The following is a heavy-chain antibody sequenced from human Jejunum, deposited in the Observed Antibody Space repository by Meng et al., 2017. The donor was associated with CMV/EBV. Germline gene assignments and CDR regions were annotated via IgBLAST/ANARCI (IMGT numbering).Heavy chain of an antibody. V-gene: IGHV3-74*01. CDR1: GFTFSNYW. Sequence: EMQLXXXXXGSVXPXXXLRLSCAASGFTFSNYWMHWVRQAPGKGLVWVSRINSDGGIANYADSVKGRFTISRDNARNTVYLQMNSLTAEDTAIYYCIRDLREFDHWGQGTLVTVSS. CDR2: INSDGGIA. J-gene: IGHJ4*02. CDR3: IRDLREFDH.